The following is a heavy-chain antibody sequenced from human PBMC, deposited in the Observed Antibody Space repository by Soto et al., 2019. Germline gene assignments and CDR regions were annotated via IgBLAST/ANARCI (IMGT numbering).Heavy chain of an antibody. V-gene: IGHV4-30-4*01. CDR1: GGSISSGDYY. J-gene: IGHJ6*02. CDR2: IYYSGST. CDR3: ATQKAPSHYYYYGMDV. Sequence: SETLSLTCTVSGGSISSGDYYWSWIRQPPGKGLEWIGYIYYSGSTYYNPSLKSRVTISVETSKNQFSLKLSSVTAADTAVYYCATQKAPSHYYYYGMDVWGQGTTVTVSS.